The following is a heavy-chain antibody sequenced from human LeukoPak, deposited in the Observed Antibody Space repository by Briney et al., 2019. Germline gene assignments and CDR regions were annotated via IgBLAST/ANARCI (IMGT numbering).Heavy chain of an antibody. J-gene: IGHJ4*02. Sequence: GGSLTLSCAASGFTFRKYWMSWVRQATGKGVEWVANIKQDGSESYYVDSVKGRFTISRDNAENSLYLQMNSLRAEDTAVYYCARGISSSWYYWGQGTLVTVSS. CDR1: GFTFRKYW. CDR3: ARGISSSWYY. D-gene: IGHD6-13*01. V-gene: IGHV3-7*05. CDR2: IKQDGSES.